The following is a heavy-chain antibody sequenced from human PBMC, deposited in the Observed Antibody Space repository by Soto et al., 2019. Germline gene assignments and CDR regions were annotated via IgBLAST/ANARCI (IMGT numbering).Heavy chain of an antibody. CDR1: GGSIINIDW. V-gene: IGHV4-4*02. Sequence: SETLSLTWAVAGGSIINIDWWSWVRQPPGKGLEWIGYTYYSGSTYYNPSLKSRVTISVDTSKNQFSLKLSSVTAADTAVYYCARSVDPWGQGTLVTVSS. CDR2: TYYSGST. CDR3: ARSVDP. J-gene: IGHJ5*02.